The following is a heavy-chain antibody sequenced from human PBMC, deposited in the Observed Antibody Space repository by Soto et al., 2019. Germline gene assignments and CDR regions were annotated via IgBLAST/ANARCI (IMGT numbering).Heavy chain of an antibody. D-gene: IGHD2-15*01. V-gene: IGHV3-23*01. Sequence: VHVLESGGGLVQPGGSLRLSCAASGFTFSTYAMSWVRQAPGKGLEWVSGISGGGGSTYYADSVKGRFTISRDNSKNTLYLQMNSLRAEDTAVYYCAKADLLGYCTGGSCYSLDYWGQGTLVTVSS. CDR1: GFTFSTYA. J-gene: IGHJ4*02. CDR2: ISGGGGST. CDR3: AKADLLGYCTGGSCYSLDY.